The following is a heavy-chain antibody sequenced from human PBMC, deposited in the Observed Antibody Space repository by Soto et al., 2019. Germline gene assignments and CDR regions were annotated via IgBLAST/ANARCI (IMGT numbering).Heavy chain of an antibody. Sequence: GGSLRLSCAASGFTFSSYAMSWVRQAPGKGLEWVSAISGSGGSTYYADSVKGRLTISRDNSKNTLYLQMNSLRAEDTAVYYCAKSLAARHYYYGMDVWGQGTTVTVSS. J-gene: IGHJ6*02. CDR1: GFTFSSYA. V-gene: IGHV3-23*01. D-gene: IGHD6-6*01. CDR3: AKSLAARHYYYGMDV. CDR2: ISGSGGST.